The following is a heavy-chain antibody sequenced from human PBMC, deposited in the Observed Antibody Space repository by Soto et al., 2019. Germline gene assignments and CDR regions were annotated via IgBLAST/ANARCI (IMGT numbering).Heavy chain of an antibody. V-gene: IGHV4-34*01. CDR3: ARGYDSLVDY. CDR1: GGSFSGYY. CDR2: INHSGST. D-gene: IGHD3-3*01. J-gene: IGHJ4*02. Sequence: QVQLQQWGAGLLKPSETLSLTCAVYGGSFSGYYWSWIRQPPGKGLEWIGEINHSGSTNYNPSLKSRVTISVDTSKNQFSLKLSSVTAADTAVYYCARGYDSLVDYWGQGTLVTVSS.